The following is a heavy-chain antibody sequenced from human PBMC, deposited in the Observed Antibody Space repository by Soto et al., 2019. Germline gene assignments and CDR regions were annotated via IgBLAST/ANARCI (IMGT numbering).Heavy chain of an antibody. V-gene: IGHV4-31*03. CDR2: NYHPGST. J-gene: IGHJ6*02. CDR3: ASSAYYYGMDV. Sequence: NPSETLSLTCNVSGVSISSGGYYWTWIRQHPGKGLEWIGYNYHPGSTYYNPSLKRRVIISVDTSKNQFSLKLSSVTAADTAVYYCASSAYYYGMDVWGQGTTVTVSS. D-gene: IGHD2-21*01. CDR1: GVSISSGGYY.